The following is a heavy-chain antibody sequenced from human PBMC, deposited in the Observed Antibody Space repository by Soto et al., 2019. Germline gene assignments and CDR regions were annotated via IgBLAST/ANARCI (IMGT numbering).Heavy chain of an antibody. CDR2: ISSSSSNT. J-gene: IGHJ6*02. CDR3: ARVNVYSFGPDYYYGMDV. V-gene: IGHV3-11*06. D-gene: IGHD5-18*01. Sequence: GGSLRLSCAASGFTFSDYYMSWIRQAPGKGLEWVSYISSSSSNTNYADSVKGLFTISRDNAKNSLYLQMNSLRAEDTAVYYCARVNVYSFGPDYYYGMDVWGQGTTVTVSS. CDR1: GFTFSDYY.